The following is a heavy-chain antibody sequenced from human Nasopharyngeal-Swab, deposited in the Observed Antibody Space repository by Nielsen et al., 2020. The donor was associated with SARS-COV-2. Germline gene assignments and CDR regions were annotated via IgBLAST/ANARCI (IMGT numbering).Heavy chain of an antibody. D-gene: IGHD6-13*01. V-gene: IGHV3-30*04. Sequence: GESLKISCAASGFTFSSYAMHWVRQAPGKGQEWVAVISYDGSNKYYADSVKGRFTISRDNSKNTLYLQMNSLRAEDTAVYYCARTGGLAAAGLDYWGQGTLVTVSS. CDR1: GFTFSSYA. CDR2: ISYDGSNK. J-gene: IGHJ4*02. CDR3: ARTGGLAAAGLDY.